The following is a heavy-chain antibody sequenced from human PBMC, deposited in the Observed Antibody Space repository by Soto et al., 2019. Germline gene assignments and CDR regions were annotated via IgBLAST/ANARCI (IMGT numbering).Heavy chain of an antibody. V-gene: IGHV4-31*03. D-gene: IGHD3-10*01. CDR1: GGSISSGGYY. CDR2: IYYSGST. Sequence: QVQLQESGPGLVKPSQTLSLTCTVSGGSISSGGYYWSWIRQHPGKGLEWIGYIYYSGSTYYNPSLKSRVSISVDTSKNQFSLKLSSVTAADTAVYYCASGGGSGRNYYYGMDVWGQGTTVTVSS. J-gene: IGHJ6*02. CDR3: ASGGGSGRNYYYGMDV.